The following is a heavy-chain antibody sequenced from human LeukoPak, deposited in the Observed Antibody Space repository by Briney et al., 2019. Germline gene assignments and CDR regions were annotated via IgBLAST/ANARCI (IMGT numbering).Heavy chain of an antibody. CDR1: GFTFSSYA. V-gene: IGHV3-30*04. Sequence: GGSLRPSCAASGFTFSSYAMHWVRQAPGKGLEWVAVISYDGSNKYYADSVKGRFTISRDNSKNTLYLQMNSLRAEDTAVYYCASFNSGSKRRPDYWGQGTLVTVSS. CDR2: ISYDGSNK. J-gene: IGHJ4*02. D-gene: IGHD1-26*01. CDR3: ASFNSGSKRRPDY.